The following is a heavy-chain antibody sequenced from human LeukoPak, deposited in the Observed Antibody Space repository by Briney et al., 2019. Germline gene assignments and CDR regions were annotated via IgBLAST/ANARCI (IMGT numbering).Heavy chain of an antibody. D-gene: IGHD4-17*01. V-gene: IGHV1-2*02. CDR2: INPNSGGT. CDR1: GGIFSDYA. CDR3: ARGHGLRRVGYYYYYMDV. J-gene: IGHJ6*03. Sequence: ASVKVSCKASGGIFSDYALNWVRQAPGQGLEWMGWINPNSGGTNYAQKFQGRVTMTRDTSISTAYMELSRLRSDDTAVYYCARGHGLRRVGYYYYYMDVWGKGTTVAVSS.